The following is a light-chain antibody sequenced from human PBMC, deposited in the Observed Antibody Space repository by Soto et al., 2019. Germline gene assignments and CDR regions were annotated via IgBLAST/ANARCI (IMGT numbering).Light chain of an antibody. V-gene: IGKV3-15*01. CDR2: DAS. CDR3: QQYNNWPPS. Sequence: ETVMTQSPVTLSVSPGERATLSCRASETVTSKLAWYQQKPGQAPRVLIYDASNRATGIPARFSGSGSGTEFTLTISSLQSEDFAVYYCQQYNNWPPSFGQGTTVEI. CDR1: ETVTSK. J-gene: IGKJ1*01.